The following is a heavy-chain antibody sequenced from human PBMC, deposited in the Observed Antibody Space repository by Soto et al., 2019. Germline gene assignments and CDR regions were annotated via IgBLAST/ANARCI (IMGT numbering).Heavy chain of an antibody. J-gene: IGHJ4*02. CDR3: WRGAVLVNSSFIPAIDY. V-gene: IGHV4-59*01. CDR1: GGAMSSYY. D-gene: IGHD3-3*02. Sequence: SESLSLSCTVSGGAMSSYYWSWIRQRPGKGLAWIGYIYYNGNTNYYTCLKNRVTILVDTSKNQFSMKLGGLTTADTPVYYCWRGAVLVNSSFIPAIDYWRQGTLVTVSS. CDR2: IYYNGNT.